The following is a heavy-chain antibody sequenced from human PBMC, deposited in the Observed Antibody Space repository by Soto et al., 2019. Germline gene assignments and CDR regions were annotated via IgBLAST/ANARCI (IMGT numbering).Heavy chain of an antibody. V-gene: IGHV4-4*07. CDR3: ARGQRFSDWFDP. CDR2: VYSSGGT. D-gene: IGHD3-3*01. CDR1: VASMTSYY. J-gene: IGHJ5*02. Sequence: PSETRSLTGTVPVASMTSYYWTWSRQPAGKGLEWIGRVYSSGGTHYNPSLKSRVTISLDTSKNQFSLRLLSVTDADTAVYFCARGQRFSDWFDPWGQGTLVTVYS.